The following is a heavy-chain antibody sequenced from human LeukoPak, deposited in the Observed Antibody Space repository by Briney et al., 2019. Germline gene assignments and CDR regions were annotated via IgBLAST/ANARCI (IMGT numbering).Heavy chain of an antibody. V-gene: IGHV3-23*01. CDR2: LSGSGDST. CDR3: AKDRPYYYGSGSIFDY. Sequence: PGGSLRLSCAASGFTFSSYSMNWVRQAPGKGLEWVSALSGSGDSTYYADSVKGRFTVSRDNSKNTLYLQMNSLRAEDTAVYYCAKDRPYYYGSGSIFDYWGQGTPVTVSS. CDR1: GFTFSSYS. D-gene: IGHD3-10*01. J-gene: IGHJ4*02.